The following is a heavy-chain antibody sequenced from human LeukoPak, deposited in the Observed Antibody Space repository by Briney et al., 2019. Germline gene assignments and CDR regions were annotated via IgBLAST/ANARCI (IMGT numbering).Heavy chain of an antibody. Sequence: ASVKVSCKASGYTFNSYAINWVRQAPGQGLEWMGRISAYNGNTNYAQKFQGRVTMTTDTSTSTAYMELRSLRSDDTAVYYCAREDQLLIHYFDYWGQGTLVTVSS. J-gene: IGHJ4*02. CDR1: GYTFNSYA. V-gene: IGHV1-18*01. CDR2: ISAYNGNT. CDR3: AREDQLLIHYFDY. D-gene: IGHD2/OR15-2a*01.